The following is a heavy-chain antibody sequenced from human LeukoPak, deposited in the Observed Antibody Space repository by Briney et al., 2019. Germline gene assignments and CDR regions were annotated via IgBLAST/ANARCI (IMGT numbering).Heavy chain of an antibody. V-gene: IGHV4-38-2*02. CDR1: GYSISSGYY. CDR2: IYHSGST. Sequence: SETLSLTCTVSGYSISSGYYWGWIRQPPGKGLEWIGSIYHSGSTNYNPSLKSRVTISVDTSKNQFSLKLSSVTAADTAVYYCARNYYDYVWGSYGSYYYYMDVWGKGTTVTVSS. CDR3: ARNYYDYVWGSYGSYYYYMDV. J-gene: IGHJ6*03. D-gene: IGHD3-16*01.